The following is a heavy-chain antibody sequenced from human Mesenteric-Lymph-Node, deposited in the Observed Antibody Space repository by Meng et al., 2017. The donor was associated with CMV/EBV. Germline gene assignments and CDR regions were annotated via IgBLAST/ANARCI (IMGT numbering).Heavy chain of an antibody. CDR1: GFTFSDYY. D-gene: IGHD2-2*01. J-gene: IGHJ6*02. CDR3: ARDWDIVVEPTARYYYYGMDV. Sequence: GESLKISCAASGFTFSDYYMNWVRQAPGKGLEWVANIKYDGSEKYYVDSVKGRFTISRDNAKNSLYLQMNSLRDEDTAVYYCARDWDIVVEPTARYYYYGMDVWGQGTTVTVSS. V-gene: IGHV3-7*01. CDR2: IKYDGSEK.